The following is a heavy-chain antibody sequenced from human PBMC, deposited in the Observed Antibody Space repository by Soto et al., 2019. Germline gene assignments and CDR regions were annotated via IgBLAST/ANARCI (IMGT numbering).Heavy chain of an antibody. V-gene: IGHV1-69*13. J-gene: IGHJ4*02. CDR3: ATPKDYGGNSHLYYFDY. CDR2: IIPIFGTA. D-gene: IGHD4-17*01. CDR1: GGTFSSYA. Sequence: GASVKVSCKASGGTFSSYAISWVRQAPGQGLEWMGGIIPIFGTANYAQKFQGRVTITADESTSTAYMELSSLRSEDTAVYYCATPKDYGGNSHLYYFDYWGQGTLVTVSS.